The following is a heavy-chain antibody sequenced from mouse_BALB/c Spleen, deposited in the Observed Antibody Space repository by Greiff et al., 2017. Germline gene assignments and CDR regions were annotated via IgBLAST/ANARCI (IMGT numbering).Heavy chain of an antibody. Sequence: VQLQQSGPGLVKPSQSLSLTCTVTGYSITSDYAWNWIRQFPGNKLEWMGYISYSGSTSYNPSLKSRISITRDTSKNQFFLQLNSVTTEDTATYYCARGWSSYDYWGQGTTLTVSS. CDR2: ISYSGST. CDR3: ARGWSSYDY. D-gene: IGHD1-1*01. V-gene: IGHV3-2*02. CDR1: GYSITSDYA. J-gene: IGHJ2*01.